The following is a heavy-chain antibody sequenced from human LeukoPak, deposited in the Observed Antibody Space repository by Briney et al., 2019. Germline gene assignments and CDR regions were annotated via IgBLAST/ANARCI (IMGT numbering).Heavy chain of an antibody. J-gene: IGHJ4*02. V-gene: IGHV3-9*01. Sequence: GGSLRLSCAASGFTFDDYAMHWVRQAPGKGLEWVSGISWNSGSIGYADSVKGRFTISRDNAKNSLYLQMNSLRPGDTALYYCAKDSSGYYGVFDYWGQGTLVTVSS. CDR3: AKDSSGYYGVFDY. CDR1: GFTFDDYA. CDR2: ISWNSGSI. D-gene: IGHD3-22*01.